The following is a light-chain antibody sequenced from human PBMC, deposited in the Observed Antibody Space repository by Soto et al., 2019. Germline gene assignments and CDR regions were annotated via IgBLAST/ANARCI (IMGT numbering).Light chain of an antibody. CDR2: SNN. CDR1: SSNIGSNY. CDR3: ATWDDSLSGRV. V-gene: IGLV1-47*02. Sequence: QSVLTQPPSASGTPGQRVTISCYGSSSNIGSNYVYWYQQLPGTAPKLLIYSNNQRPSGVPDRFSGSKSGTAASLAIRGLRSEDEADYYCATWDDSLSGRVFGGGTKVTVL. J-gene: IGLJ3*02.